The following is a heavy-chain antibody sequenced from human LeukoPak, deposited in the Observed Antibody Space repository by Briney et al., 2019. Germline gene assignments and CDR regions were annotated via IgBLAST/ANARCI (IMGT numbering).Heavy chain of an antibody. Sequence: PSETLSLTCTVSGGSISSCYWSWIRQPAGKGQEWIGRIYTSGSTNYNPSLKSRVTMSVDTSKNQFSLHLNSVTPEDTAVYYCAREVSGWRPLDYWGQGTLVTVSS. CDR2: IYTSGST. J-gene: IGHJ4*02. D-gene: IGHD6-19*01. CDR1: GGSISSCY. CDR3: AREVSGWRPLDY. V-gene: IGHV4-4*07.